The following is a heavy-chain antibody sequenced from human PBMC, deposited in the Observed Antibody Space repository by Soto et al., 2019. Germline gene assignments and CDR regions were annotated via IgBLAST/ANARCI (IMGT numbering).Heavy chain of an antibody. Sequence: ASVKVSFKSSDNTFTNYGITWVRQAPGQGLEWMGWISGYNGNTKYAQKFQDRVTMTADTSTRTAFMEVRSLTSDDTGVYFCAATGGNYFGLDVWGQGTTVTAP. D-gene: IGHD2-8*02. CDR1: DNTFTNYG. CDR3: AATGGNYFGLDV. J-gene: IGHJ6*02. CDR2: ISGYNGNT. V-gene: IGHV1-18*01.